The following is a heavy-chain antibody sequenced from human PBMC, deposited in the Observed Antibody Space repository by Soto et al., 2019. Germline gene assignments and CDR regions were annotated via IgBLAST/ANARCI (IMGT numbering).Heavy chain of an antibody. CDR1: GGSLSSYY. CDR3: ARHSRGSGSYHCDY. J-gene: IGHJ4*02. Sequence: SETLSLTCTVSGGSLSSYYWSWIRQPPGKGPEWIAYIYYSGSTSYNPSLKSRVTISADTSKNQFSLRLSSVTAADTAVYYCARHSRGSGSYHCDYWGQGTLVTVSS. D-gene: IGHD3-10*01. V-gene: IGHV4-59*08. CDR2: IYYSGST.